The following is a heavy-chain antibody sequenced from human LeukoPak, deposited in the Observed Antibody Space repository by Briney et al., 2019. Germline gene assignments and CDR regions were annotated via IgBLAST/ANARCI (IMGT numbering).Heavy chain of an antibody. CDR3: ARSDYGDYERGFFDY. V-gene: IGHV1-69*04. D-gene: IGHD4-17*01. Sequence: ASVKVSCKASGGTFSSYAISWVRQAPGQGLEWMGRIIPILGIANYAQKFQGRVTITADKSTSTAYMELSSPRSEDTAVYYCARSDYGDYERGFFDYWGQGTLVTVSS. CDR2: IIPILGIA. J-gene: IGHJ4*02. CDR1: GGTFSSYA.